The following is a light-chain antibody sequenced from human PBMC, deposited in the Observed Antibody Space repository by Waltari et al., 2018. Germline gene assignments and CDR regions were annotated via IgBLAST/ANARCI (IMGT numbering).Light chain of an antibody. CDR1: QSVRMNY. J-gene: IGKJ4*01. V-gene: IGKV3-20*01. CDR2: GAA. CDR3: QQFGLIT. Sequence: EIVLTQSPGTLSLSPGETATLSCRASQSVRMNYLSGLQQKPGQAPRLLIDGAAMRAAGVPYRFSGGGSGTDFTLTITRLEPEDFAVYYCQQFGLITFGGGTKVEIK.